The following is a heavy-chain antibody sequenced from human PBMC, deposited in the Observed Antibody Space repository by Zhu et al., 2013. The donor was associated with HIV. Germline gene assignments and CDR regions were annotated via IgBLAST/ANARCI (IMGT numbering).Heavy chain of an antibody. J-gene: IGHJ6*03. Sequence: QVQLVQSGAEVKKPGASVKVSCKASGYTLTSYDINWVRQATGQGLEWMGWMNPNSGNTGYAQKFQGRVTITRNTSISTAYMELSSLRSEDTAVYYCARAVSSSWDGYYYYMDVVGTKGPRSPSP. V-gene: IGHV1-8*03. CDR3: ARAVSSSWDGYYYYMDV. D-gene: IGHD6-13*01. CDR1: GYTLTSYD. CDR2: MNPNSGNT.